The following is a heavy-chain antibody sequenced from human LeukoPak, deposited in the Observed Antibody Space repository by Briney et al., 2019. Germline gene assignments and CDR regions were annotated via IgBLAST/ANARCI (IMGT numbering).Heavy chain of an antibody. J-gene: IGHJ4*02. D-gene: IGHD6-13*01. CDR2: TYYRSKWYS. Sequence: SQTLSLTCAISGDSVSSNSAAWNWIRQSPSRGLEWLGRTYYRSKWYSAYAVSVKSRITINPDTSKNQLSLQLNSVTPEDTAVYYCSRTAGVAAAAGTQFDYWGQGTLVTVSS. CDR3: SRTAGVAAAAGTQFDY. CDR1: GDSVSSNSAA. V-gene: IGHV6-1*01.